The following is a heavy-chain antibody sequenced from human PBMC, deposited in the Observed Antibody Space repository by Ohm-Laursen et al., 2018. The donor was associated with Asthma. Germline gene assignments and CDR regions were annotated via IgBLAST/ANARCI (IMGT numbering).Heavy chain of an antibody. J-gene: IGHJ5*02. CDR2: GGSYYDGGLK. V-gene: IGHV3-30-3*01. CDR3: ARGYYP. D-gene: IGHD3-10*01. Sequence: SLRLSCSATGFTFSNHWMTWVRQAPGRGLEWVAVGGSYYDGGLKYYADSVNGRFTVSRDDSKNTLYLQMNSLRPDDTAVYYCARGYYPWGQGTLVTVSS. CDR1: GFTFSNHW.